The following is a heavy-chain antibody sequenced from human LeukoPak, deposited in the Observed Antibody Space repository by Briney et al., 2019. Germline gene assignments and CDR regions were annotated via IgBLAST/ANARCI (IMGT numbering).Heavy chain of an antibody. CDR2: ISYGGSNK. CDR3: AKAAAAFDI. J-gene: IGHJ3*02. V-gene: IGHV3-30*18. CDR1: GFTFSSYG. Sequence: GGSLRLSCAASGFTFSSYGMHWVRQAPGKGLEWVAVISYGGSNKYYADSVKGRFTISRDNSKNTLYLQMNSLRAEDTAVYYCAKAAAAFDIWGQGTMVTVSS. D-gene: IGHD6-25*01.